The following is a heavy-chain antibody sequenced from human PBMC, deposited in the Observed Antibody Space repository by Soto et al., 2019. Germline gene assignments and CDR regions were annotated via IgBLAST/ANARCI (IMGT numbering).Heavy chain of an antibody. CDR3: YGDREAVMDV. V-gene: IGHV4-39*01. D-gene: IGHD4-17*01. J-gene: IGHJ6*02. Sequence: QLQLQESGPRLVKTSETLSLTCTVSGGSISSRSYYWGWIRQPPGKGLEWIGFIYYSGSSYYNPSLKRRVTKPGDTSKNQFSLKLTSVTGAVTAGYYCYGDREAVMDVWGQGTTVTVSS. CDR1: GGSISSRSYY. CDR2: IYYSGSS.